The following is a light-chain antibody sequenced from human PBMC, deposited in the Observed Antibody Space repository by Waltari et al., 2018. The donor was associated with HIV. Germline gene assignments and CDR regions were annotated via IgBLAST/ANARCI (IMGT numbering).Light chain of an antibody. V-gene: IGLV1-44*01. J-gene: IGLJ1*01. CDR1: SSHIGSNT. Sequence: QSVLTQPPSASGTPGQRVTISCSGSSSHIGSNTANWYQHRPGTAPKLLIYNNNERPSGVPDRFSGSKSGTSASLAISGLQSEDEADYYCAAWDNSLNGFVFGIGTKVTVL. CDR3: AAWDNSLNGFV. CDR2: NNN.